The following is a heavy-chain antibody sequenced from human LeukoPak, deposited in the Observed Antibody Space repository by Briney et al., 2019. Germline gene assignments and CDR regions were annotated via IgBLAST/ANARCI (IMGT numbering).Heavy chain of an antibody. D-gene: IGHD2-2*01. Sequence: PGGSLRLSCAASGFTFSSYSMNWVRQAPGKGLEWVSYISSSSSTIYYADSVKGRFTISRDNAKNSLYLQMNSLRAEDTAVYYCAVPAAPYYYYYMDVWGKGTTVTVSS. CDR1: GFTFSSYS. V-gene: IGHV3-48*01. J-gene: IGHJ6*03. CDR3: AVPAAPYYYYYMDV. CDR2: ISSSSSTI.